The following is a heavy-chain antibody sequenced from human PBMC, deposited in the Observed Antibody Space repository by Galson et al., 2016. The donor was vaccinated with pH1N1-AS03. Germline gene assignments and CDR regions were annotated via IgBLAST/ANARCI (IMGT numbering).Heavy chain of an antibody. CDR1: GYTFTTNV. J-gene: IGHJ5*02. CDR2: INAGNGNT. V-gene: IGHV1-3*01. CDR3: ARGDGWFDP. Sequence: SVKVSCKASGYTFTTNVLHWVRQAPGQRLEWMGWINAGNGNTKYSREFQGRLTITRDTSASTAYMELTSLRSHDTAVYFCARGDGWFDPWGQGTLVTVSS.